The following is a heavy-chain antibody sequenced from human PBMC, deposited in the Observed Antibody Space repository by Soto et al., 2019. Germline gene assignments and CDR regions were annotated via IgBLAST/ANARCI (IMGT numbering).Heavy chain of an antibody. CDR3: ASSSPFHY. D-gene: IGHD6-6*01. V-gene: IGHV4-30-2*01. CDR2: IYHSGNT. CDR1: GGSISSGGYS. J-gene: IGHJ4*02. Sequence: HSETLSLTCAVSGGSISSGGYSWSWIRQPPGKGPEWIGYIYHSGNTYYKPSLKSRVTISIDTSRNQFSLKLTSVTAADTGVYYCASSSPFHYWGPGILVTVS.